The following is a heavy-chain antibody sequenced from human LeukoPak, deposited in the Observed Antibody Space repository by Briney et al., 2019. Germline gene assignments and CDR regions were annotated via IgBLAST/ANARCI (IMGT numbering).Heavy chain of an antibody. J-gene: IGHJ4*02. CDR2: ISNTGSVI. D-gene: IGHD3-3*01. CDR1: GSTFSSHT. Sequence: GGSLRLSCAASGSTFSSHTMNWVRQAPGKGLEWISYISNTGSVIYYADSVKGRFTISRDNAKNSLYLQMNSLRAEDTAVYYCARHDPSVFGVDYYFDYWGQGTLVTVSS. CDR3: ARHDPSVFGVDYYFDY. V-gene: IGHV3-48*04.